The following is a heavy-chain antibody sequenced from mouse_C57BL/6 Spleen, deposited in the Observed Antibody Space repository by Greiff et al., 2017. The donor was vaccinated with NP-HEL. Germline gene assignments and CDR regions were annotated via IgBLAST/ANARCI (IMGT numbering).Heavy chain of an antibody. CDR1: GFTFTDYY. V-gene: IGHV7-3*01. D-gene: IGHD2-4*01. CDR2: IRNKANGYTT. CDR3: ARGYYDYDVGFAY. Sequence: EVKLVESGGGLVQPGGSLSLSCAASGFTFTDYYMSWVRQPPGKALEWLGFIRNKANGYTTEYSASVKGRFTISRDNSQSILYLQMNALRAEDSATYYCARGYYDYDVGFAYWGQGTLVTVSA. J-gene: IGHJ3*01.